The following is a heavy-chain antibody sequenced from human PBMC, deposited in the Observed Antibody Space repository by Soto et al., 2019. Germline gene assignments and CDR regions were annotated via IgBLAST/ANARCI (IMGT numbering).Heavy chain of an antibody. Sequence: PETLALTNAVYGGSFKSGSSSWSWIRQHPGKGLEWIGYVHHTGRTTYNPSLKSRVSISMDTSKNQFSLNLDSVTAADTAVYFCARDFAYFDSWGQGTLVTVS. CDR2: VHHTGRT. D-gene: IGHD3-3*01. J-gene: IGHJ4*02. CDR3: ARDFAYFDS. CDR1: GGSFKSGSSS. V-gene: IGHV4-61*01.